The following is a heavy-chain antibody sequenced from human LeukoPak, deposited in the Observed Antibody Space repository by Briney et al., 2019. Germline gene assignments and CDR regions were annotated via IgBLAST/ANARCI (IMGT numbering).Heavy chain of an antibody. CDR2: MDYSGTS. CDR1: DGSIRSSGYY. J-gene: IGHJ4*02. V-gene: IGHV4-39*01. Sequence: SETLSLTCTVSDGSIRSSGYYWGWVRQPPGKGLEWIGSMDYSGTSYYNPSPSLKSRVIVSVDTSKSQFSLKLNSVTAADTAMYYCERSSAGRVDYWGQGILVIVSS. D-gene: IGHD6-6*01. CDR3: ERSSAGRVDY.